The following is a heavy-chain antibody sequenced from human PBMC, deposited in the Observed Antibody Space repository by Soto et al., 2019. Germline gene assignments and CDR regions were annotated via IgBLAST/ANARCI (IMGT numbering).Heavy chain of an antibody. CDR2: IYYSGST. CDR3: ARTTATTFFWFDP. V-gene: IGHV4-59*01. J-gene: IGHJ5*02. CDR1: GGSISSYY. Sequence: SETLSLTCTVSGGSISSYYWSWIRQPPGKGLERIGYIYYSGSTNYNPSLKSRVTISVDTSKNQFSLKLSSVTAADTAVYYCARTTATTFFWFDPWGQGTLVTVSS. D-gene: IGHD4-17*01.